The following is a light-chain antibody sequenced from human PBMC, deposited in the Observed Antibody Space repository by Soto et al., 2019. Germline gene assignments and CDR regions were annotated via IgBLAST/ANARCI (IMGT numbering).Light chain of an antibody. V-gene: IGKV1-33*01. Sequence: DIQMTQSPSSLSPSVGDRVTITCQASQDISKYLNWYQQKPGKAPKLLIYDASNLETGVPFRFRGSGSGTDFTSTISSLQPEDIATYYCQQFDNLPRTFGQGTRVEIK. CDR1: QDISKY. CDR2: DAS. CDR3: QQFDNLPRT. J-gene: IGKJ1*01.